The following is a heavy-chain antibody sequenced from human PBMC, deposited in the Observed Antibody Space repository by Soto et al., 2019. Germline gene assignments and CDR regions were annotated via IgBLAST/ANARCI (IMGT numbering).Heavy chain of an antibody. CDR1: GGSISSGGYY. CDR3: ARSGYSYGPNPLLY. Sequence: QVQLQESGPGLVKPSQTLSLTCTVSGGSISSGGYYWSWIRQHPGKGLEWIGYIYYSGSTYYNPSLKSRGTISVYTSKNQLSLKLSSVTAADTAVYYCARSGYSYGPNPLLYWGQGTLVTVSS. J-gene: IGHJ4*02. V-gene: IGHV4-31*03. D-gene: IGHD5-18*01. CDR2: IYYSGST.